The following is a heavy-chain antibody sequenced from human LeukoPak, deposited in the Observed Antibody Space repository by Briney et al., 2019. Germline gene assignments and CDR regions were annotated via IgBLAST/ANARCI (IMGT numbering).Heavy chain of an antibody. CDR1: GFTFSSYA. CDR2: ISYDGSNK. Sequence: PGGSLRLSCAASGFTFSSYAMHWVRQAPGKGLEWVAVISYDGSNKYYADSVKGRFTISRDNSKNSLYLQMNSLRAEDTAVYYCARDRRGYSYGHDYWGQGTLVTVSS. V-gene: IGHV3-30-3*01. J-gene: IGHJ4*02. CDR3: ARDRRGYSYGHDY. D-gene: IGHD5-18*01.